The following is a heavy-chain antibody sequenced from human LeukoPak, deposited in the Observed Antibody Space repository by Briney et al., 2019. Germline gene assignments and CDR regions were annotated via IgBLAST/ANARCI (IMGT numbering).Heavy chain of an antibody. V-gene: IGHV1-2*02. D-gene: IGHD3-10*01. J-gene: IGHJ4*02. Sequence: GASVKVSCKASGYTFTGYYMHWVRQAPGQGLEWMGWINPNSGGTNYAQKFQGRVTMTRDTSISTAYMELSRLRSDDTAVYYCAIGGRVSVVRGVPNYWGQGTLVTVSS. CDR3: AIGGRVSVVRGVPNY. CDR1: GYTFTGYY. CDR2: INPNSGGT.